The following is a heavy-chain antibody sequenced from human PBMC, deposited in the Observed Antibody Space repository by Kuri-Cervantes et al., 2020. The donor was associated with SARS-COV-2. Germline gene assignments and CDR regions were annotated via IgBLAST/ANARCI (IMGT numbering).Heavy chain of an antibody. CDR2: IGPSGTTK. CDR3: ARDLRLGKSLDY. CDR1: GFTFSSYS. J-gene: IGHJ4*02. Sequence: GESLKISCAASGFTFSSYSMNWVRQAPGKGLEWVSNIGPSGTTKYYADSVKGRFTISRDNAKNSLYLQMSSLRAEDTAVYYCARDLRLGKSLDYWGQGTLVTVS. V-gene: IGHV3-48*04. D-gene: IGHD7-27*01.